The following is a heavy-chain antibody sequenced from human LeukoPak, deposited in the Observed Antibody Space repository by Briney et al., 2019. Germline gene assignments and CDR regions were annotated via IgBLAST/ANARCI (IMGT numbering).Heavy chain of an antibody. CDR3: AELVITMIGGV. J-gene: IGHJ6*04. D-gene: IGHD3-10*02. V-gene: IGHV3-11*04. Sequence: GGSLRLSCAASGFTFSDYYMSWIRQAPGKGLEWVSYISSSGSTIYYADSVKGRFTISRDNAKNSLYLQMNSLRAEHSAVYYCAELVITMIGGVWGKGTTVTISS. CDR1: GFTFSDYY. CDR2: ISSSGSTI.